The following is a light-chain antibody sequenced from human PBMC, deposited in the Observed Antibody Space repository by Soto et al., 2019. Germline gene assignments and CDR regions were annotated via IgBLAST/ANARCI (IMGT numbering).Light chain of an antibody. Sequence: QPVLTQSPSASASLGASVKLTCTLSSGHSNYAIAWHQQQPEKGPRYLMHLNSDGSHNKGDGIPDRFSGSSSGAERYLTISSLQSEDEADYYCQTWGTGIPWVFGGGTQLTVL. V-gene: IGLV4-69*01. CDR1: SGHSNYA. J-gene: IGLJ3*02. CDR3: QTWGTGIPWV. CDR2: LNSDGSH.